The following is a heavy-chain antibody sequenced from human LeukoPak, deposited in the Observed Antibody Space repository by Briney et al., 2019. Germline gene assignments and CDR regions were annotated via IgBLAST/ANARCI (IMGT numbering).Heavy chain of an antibody. Sequence: SETLSLTCTVSGGSISSYYWSWLRQPPGKGLEWIGYIYYSGSTNYNPSLKSRVTMSVDTSKNQFSLKLSSVTAADTAVYYCARDGGGGAKAAGMDVWGQGTTVTVSS. CDR3: ARDGGGGAKAAGMDV. D-gene: IGHD6-25*01. CDR2: IYYSGST. CDR1: GGSISSYY. V-gene: IGHV4-59*12. J-gene: IGHJ6*02.